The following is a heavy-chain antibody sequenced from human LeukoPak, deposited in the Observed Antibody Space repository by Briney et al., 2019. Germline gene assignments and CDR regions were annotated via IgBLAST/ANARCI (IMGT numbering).Heavy chain of an antibody. CDR3: ARRRYYYYMDV. V-gene: IGHV4-34*01. CDR1: GGSFSGYY. CDR2: INHSGST. J-gene: IGHJ6*03. Sequence: PSETLSLTCAVYGGSFSGYYWSWIRQPPGKGLEWIGEINHSGSTNYNPSLKSRVTISVDTSKNQFSLKLSSVTAADTAVYYCARRRYYYYMDVWDKGTTVTVSS.